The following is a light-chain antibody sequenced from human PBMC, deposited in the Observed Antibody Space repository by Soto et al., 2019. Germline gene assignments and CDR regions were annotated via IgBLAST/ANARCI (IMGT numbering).Light chain of an antibody. CDR3: QQYGSSQWT. CDR1: QSVSSSY. CDR2: GAS. V-gene: IGKV3-20*01. Sequence: EIVLTQSPGTLSLSQGERATLSCRASQSVSSSYLAWYQQKPGQAPRLLIYGASSRATGIPDRFSGSGSGTDFTLTISRLEPEDFAVYYCQQYGSSQWTFGQGTKVDFK. J-gene: IGKJ1*01.